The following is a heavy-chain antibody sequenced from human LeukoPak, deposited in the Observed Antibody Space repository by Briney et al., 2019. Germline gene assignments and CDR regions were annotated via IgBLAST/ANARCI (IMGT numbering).Heavy chain of an antibody. Sequence: SETLSLTCTVSGGSINSGGYYWSWIRQPAGKGLEWIGRIYTSGSTNYNPSLKSRVTISVDTSKNQFSLKRSSVTAADTAVYYCARQYIEILTGYHRGELXWYFDLXXXGTLVTVSX. D-gene: IGHD3-9*01. CDR2: IYTSGST. CDR3: ARQYIEILTGYHRGELXWYFDL. CDR1: GGSINSGGYY. V-gene: IGHV4-61*02. J-gene: IGHJ2*01.